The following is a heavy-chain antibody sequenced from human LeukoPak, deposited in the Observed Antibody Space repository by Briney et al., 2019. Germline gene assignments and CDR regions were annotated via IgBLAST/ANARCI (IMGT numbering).Heavy chain of an antibody. CDR1: GGSISSSDSY. CDR3: ARATRASTYYYDSSPYRAFDI. J-gene: IGHJ3*02. Sequence: PSETLSLTCTVSGGSISSSDSYWGWIRQPPGKGLVWIGTFYYSGSTNYNPSLKSRVTISVDTSKNQFSLKLSSVTAADTAVYYCARATRASTYYYDSSPYRAFDIWGQGTMVTVSS. D-gene: IGHD3-22*01. V-gene: IGHV4-39*07. CDR2: FYYSGST.